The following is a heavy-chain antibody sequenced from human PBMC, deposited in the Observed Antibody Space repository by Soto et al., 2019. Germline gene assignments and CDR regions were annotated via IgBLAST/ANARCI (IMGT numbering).Heavy chain of an antibody. V-gene: IGHV3-23*01. CDR2: ISGIGPST. J-gene: IGHJ4*02. D-gene: IGHD5-12*01. CDR1: GFIFSSYA. Sequence: EVQLLESGGGLIQPGGSLRLSCAASGFIFSSYAMSWVRQAPGKGLEWVSSISGIGPSTYYADSVKGRFTISRDNSKNPLNLRMNSLRAEDTAVYYGAKRIMATIGHFDSWGQGTLVTVSS. CDR3: AKRIMATIGHFDS.